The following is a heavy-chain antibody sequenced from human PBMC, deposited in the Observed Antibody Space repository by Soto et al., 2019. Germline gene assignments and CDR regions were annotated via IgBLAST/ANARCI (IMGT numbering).Heavy chain of an antibody. Sequence: QITLTESGPTLVTPAQALTLTCSFSGFSLTTSGVAVGWFRQPPGTAPEWLALFYWNDDKRYSPSLRSRLTVTGDCSINQVVRTLVNVDPVDSGTYFCAHRTPSTDDFYFDYWGQGTLVTVSS. CDR3: AHRTPSTDDFYFDY. D-gene: IGHD2-21*02. CDR2: FYWNDDK. J-gene: IGHJ4*02. CDR1: GFSLTTSGVA. V-gene: IGHV2-5*01.